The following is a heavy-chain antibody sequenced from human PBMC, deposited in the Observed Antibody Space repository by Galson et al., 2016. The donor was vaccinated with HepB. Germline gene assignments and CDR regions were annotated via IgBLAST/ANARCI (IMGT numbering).Heavy chain of an antibody. D-gene: IGHD1-14*01. CDR2: VSYSGTT. Sequence: ETLSLTCTVSGASVSSSNCYWGWIRQPPGKGLEWLASVSYSGTTDYKPSLRSRLTISAETSKNHFSLRLSSVTAADTAVYYCARTLSPTNQYFFNSWGQGTLVTVSS. CDR1: GASVSSSNCY. J-gene: IGHJ4*02. CDR3: ARTLSPTNQYFFNS. V-gene: IGHV4-39*02.